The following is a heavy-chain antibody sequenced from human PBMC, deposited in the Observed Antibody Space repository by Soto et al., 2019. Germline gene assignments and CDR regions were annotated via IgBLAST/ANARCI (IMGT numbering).Heavy chain of an antibody. CDR3: ATGESGYSYGYNY. Sequence: GGSLRLSCAASGFTFSSYAMSWVRQAPGKGLEWVSAISGSGGSTYYADSVKGRFTISRDNSKNTLYLQMNSLRADDTAVYYCATGESGYSYGYNYWGQGTLVTVSS. J-gene: IGHJ4*02. CDR1: GFTFSSYA. CDR2: ISGSGGST. V-gene: IGHV3-23*01. D-gene: IGHD5-18*01.